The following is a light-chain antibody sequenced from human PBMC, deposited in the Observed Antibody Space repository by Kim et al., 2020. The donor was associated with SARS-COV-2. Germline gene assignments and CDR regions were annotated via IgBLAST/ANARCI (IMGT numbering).Light chain of an antibody. CDR1: QSVSSSY. CDR2: GAS. Sequence: LCPGERATLYCRASQSVSSSYLAWYQQRPGQAPRLLIYGASSRATGIPDRFSGSGSGTDFTLTISRLEPEDFAVYYCQPYGSSRTFGQGTKVDIK. J-gene: IGKJ1*01. V-gene: IGKV3-20*01. CDR3: QPYGSSRT.